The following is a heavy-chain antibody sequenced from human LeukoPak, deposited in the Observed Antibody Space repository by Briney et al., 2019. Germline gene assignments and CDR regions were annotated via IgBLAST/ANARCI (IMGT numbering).Heavy chain of an antibody. CDR3: ASSPGGYCSSTSCYYYYYYMDV. CDR1: GGTFSSYA. V-gene: IGHV1-69*06. J-gene: IGHJ6*03. Sequence: GASVKVSCKASGGTFSSYAISWVRQAPGQGLEWMGGIIPIFGTANYAQKFQGRVTITADKSTSTAYMELSSLRSEDTAVYYCASSPGGYCSSTSCYYYYYYMDVWGKGTTVTVSS. D-gene: IGHD2-2*01. CDR2: IIPIFGTA.